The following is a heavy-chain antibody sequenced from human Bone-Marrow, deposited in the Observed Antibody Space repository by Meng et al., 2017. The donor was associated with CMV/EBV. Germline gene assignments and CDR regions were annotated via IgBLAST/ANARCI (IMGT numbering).Heavy chain of an antibody. D-gene: IGHD5-18*01. V-gene: IGHV3-7*03. Sequence: GGSLRLSCAASGFTFSPYWMSWVHQAPGKGLEWVAKIKQDGSEEYYVDSVKRRFTISRDNAKNSLYLQMNSLRVEDTAVYYCAKLRGYSFQDYFDYWGQGTLVTVSS. CDR1: GFTFSPYW. J-gene: IGHJ4*02. CDR2: IKQDGSEE. CDR3: AKLRGYSFQDYFDY.